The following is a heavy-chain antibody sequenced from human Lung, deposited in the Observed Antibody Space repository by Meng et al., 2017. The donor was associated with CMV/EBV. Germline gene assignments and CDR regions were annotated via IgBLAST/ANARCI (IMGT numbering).Heavy chain of an antibody. J-gene: IGHJ4*02. CDR1: GFSLTTSVVN. Sequence: LTGNVSGFSLTTSVVNVGWIRQHPGKALEWLALIYWDDDKRYSPALESRLTITRDTSKNQVVLTMTNMDPVDTATYYCVRSRWELLDYWGQGTLVTVSS. CDR3: VRSRWELLDY. CDR2: IYWDDDK. D-gene: IGHD1-26*01. V-gene: IGHV2-5*02.